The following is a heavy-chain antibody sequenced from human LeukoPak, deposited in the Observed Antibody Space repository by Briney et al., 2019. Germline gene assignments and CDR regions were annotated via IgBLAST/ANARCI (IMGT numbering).Heavy chain of an antibody. V-gene: IGHV3-66*04. CDR2: IYSGGST. D-gene: IGHD3-22*01. Sequence: PGGSLRLSCAASGFTVSSNYMSWVRQAPGKGLEWVSVIYSGGSTYYADSVKGRFTISRDNAKNSLYLQMNSLRAEDTAVYYCARPYYYDSSGYYHPSSDYFDYWGQGTLVTVSS. J-gene: IGHJ4*02. CDR3: ARPYYYDSSGYYHPSSDYFDY. CDR1: GFTVSSNY.